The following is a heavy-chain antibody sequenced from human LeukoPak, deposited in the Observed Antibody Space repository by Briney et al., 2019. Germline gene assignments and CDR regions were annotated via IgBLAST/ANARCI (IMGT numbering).Heavy chain of an antibody. CDR2: IYYSGST. CDR3: ARLGWGVAGRYYFDY. Sequence: PSETLSLTCTVSGGSISSYYWSWIRQPPGKGLEWIGYIYYSGSTNYNPSLKSRVTISVDTSKNQFSLKLSSVTAADTAVYYCARLGWGVAGRYYFDYWGQGTLVTVSS. CDR1: GGSISSYY. J-gene: IGHJ4*02. D-gene: IGHD6-19*01. V-gene: IGHV4-59*12.